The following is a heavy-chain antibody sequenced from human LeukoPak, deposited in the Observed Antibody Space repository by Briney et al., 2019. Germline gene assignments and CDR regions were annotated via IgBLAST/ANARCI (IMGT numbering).Heavy chain of an antibody. Sequence: PGGSLRLSCAASGFTFSSYCISWVRQAPGKGLEWVANIKQDGSEKDYVDSVKGRFTISRDNAKNSLYLQMDSLRAEDTAVYYCASLDGAYHDFWSGYYGYYMDVWGKGTTVTVSS. CDR3: ASLDGAYHDFWSGYYGYYMDV. CDR1: GFTFSSYC. CDR2: IKQDGSEK. J-gene: IGHJ6*03. D-gene: IGHD3-3*01. V-gene: IGHV3-7*03.